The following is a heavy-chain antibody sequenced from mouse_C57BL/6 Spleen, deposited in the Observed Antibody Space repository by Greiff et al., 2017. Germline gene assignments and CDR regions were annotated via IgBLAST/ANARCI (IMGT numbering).Heavy chain of an antibody. CDR1: GFTFNTYA. CDR3: GRDYYCSSLFDY. CDR2: ISSKSSNYAT. V-gene: IGHV10-3*01. J-gene: IGHJ2*01. D-gene: IGHD1-1*01. Sequence: EVQLVESGGGLVQPKGSLKLSCAASGFTFNTYAMHWVRQAPGQGLEWVARISSKSSNYATYYADSVKDRLTISTDDSQSMIYLKMNNLKTEDTAMYYCGRDYYCSSLFDYWGQGTTLTVSS.